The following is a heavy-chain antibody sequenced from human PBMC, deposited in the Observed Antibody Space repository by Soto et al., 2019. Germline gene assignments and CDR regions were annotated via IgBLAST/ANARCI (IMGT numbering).Heavy chain of an antibody. CDR1: GFSFSDYW. D-gene: IGHD3-22*01. CDR3: ARGDYFDRRFDY. J-gene: IGHJ4*02. V-gene: IGHV3-7*03. CDR2: IKQDESEK. Sequence: EVQLVESGGGLVQPGGSLKLSCAASGFSFSDYWMSWVRQAPGKGLEWVATIKQDESEKYYVDSVKGRFTVSRDNAKNSLSLQMNSVRVEDTAVYYCARGDYFDRRFDYWGQGALVTGSS.